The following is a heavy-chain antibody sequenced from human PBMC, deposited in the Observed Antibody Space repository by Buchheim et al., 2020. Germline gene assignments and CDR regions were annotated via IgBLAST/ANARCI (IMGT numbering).Heavy chain of an antibody. V-gene: IGHV1-2*04. Sequence: QVQLVQSGAEGRKPGASVKVSCKASGYTFTGYYMHWVRQAPGQGFEWMGWINPNSGGTNYAQKFQGWVTMTRDTSISTVYMELSRLRSDDTAVYYCARDDGGNYAFQGQANNFDYWGQGTL. D-gene: IGHD4-23*01. J-gene: IGHJ4*02. CDR1: GYTFTGYY. CDR2: INPNSGGT. CDR3: ARDDGGNYAFQGQANNFDY.